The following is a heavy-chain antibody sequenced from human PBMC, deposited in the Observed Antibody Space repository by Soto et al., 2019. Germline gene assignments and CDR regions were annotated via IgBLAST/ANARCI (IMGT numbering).Heavy chain of an antibody. CDR2: ISSGGTYT. Sequence: EVQLVESGGGLVQPGGSLRLSCAASGFTLSTYWMHWVRQVPGKGLVWVSRISSGGTYTNYADSVKGRFTISRDSARNTLFLQMNYLTGEDTGVYYCARTFVDGMAGFGPWGQGTLVTVSS. CDR1: GFTLSTYW. CDR3: ARTFVDGMAGFGP. D-gene: IGHD2-15*01. J-gene: IGHJ5*02. V-gene: IGHV3-74*01.